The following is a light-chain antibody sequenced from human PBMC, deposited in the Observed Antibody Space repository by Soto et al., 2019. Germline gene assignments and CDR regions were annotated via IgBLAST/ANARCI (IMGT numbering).Light chain of an antibody. Sequence: EIVLTQSPGTLSLSPGERATLSCRASQSVSTSYLAWYQQKPGQAPRLLIYGASSRATGIPDRFSGSGSGADFTLTISRLEPEDLAAYYCQQYGSVPLTFGGGTKVEIK. J-gene: IGKJ4*01. CDR2: GAS. CDR1: QSVSTSY. CDR3: QQYGSVPLT. V-gene: IGKV3-20*01.